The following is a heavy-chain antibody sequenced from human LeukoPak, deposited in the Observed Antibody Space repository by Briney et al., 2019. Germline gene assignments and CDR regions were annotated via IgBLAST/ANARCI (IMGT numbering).Heavy chain of an antibody. V-gene: IGHV4-34*01. CDR3: ATLWFGELFAFDI. CDR2: INHSGST. J-gene: IGHJ3*02. D-gene: IGHD3-10*01. Sequence: SETLSLTCAVYGGSFSGDYWSWIRQPPGKGLEWIGEINHSGSTNYNPSLKSRVTISVDTSKNQFSLKLSSVTAADTAVYYCATLWFGELFAFDIWGQRTMVTVSS. CDR1: GGSFSGDY.